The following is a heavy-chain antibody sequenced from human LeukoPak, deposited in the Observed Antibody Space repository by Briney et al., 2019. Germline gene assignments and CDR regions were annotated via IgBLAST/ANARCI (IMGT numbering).Heavy chain of an antibody. Sequence: GGSLRLSCVASGFTFSNAWMSWVRQAPGKGLEWVSAISGSGGSTYYADSVKGRFTISRDNSKNTLYLQMNSLRAEDTAVYYCAKGNYYYYYMDVWGKGTTVTISS. V-gene: IGHV3-23*01. CDR3: AKGNYYYYYMDV. CDR1: GFTFSNAW. J-gene: IGHJ6*03. CDR2: ISGSGGST.